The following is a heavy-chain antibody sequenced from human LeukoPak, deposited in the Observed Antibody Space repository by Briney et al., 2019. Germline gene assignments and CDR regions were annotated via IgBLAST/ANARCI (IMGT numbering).Heavy chain of an antibody. V-gene: IGHV3-7*01. J-gene: IGHJ6*03. Sequence: GGSLRLSCAASGFTFSNYWMNWVRQAPGKGLEWVANIKQDGSDKYYVDSVKGRFTISRDNAKNSLYLQMNSLRAEDTAVYYCAREKGNYDGYYNYYMDVWGKGTTATVSS. CDR1: GFTFSNYW. CDR3: AREKGNYDGYYNYYMDV. D-gene: IGHD4-11*01. CDR2: IKQDGSDK.